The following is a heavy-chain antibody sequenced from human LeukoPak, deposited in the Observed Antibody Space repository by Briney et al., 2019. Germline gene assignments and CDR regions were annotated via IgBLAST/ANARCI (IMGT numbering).Heavy chain of an antibody. Sequence: PGGSLRLSCAVSGFTFSSYGMNWVRQAPGRGLEWVSSISSGSTYIYYAGSVKGRFTISRDNSKNTVYPQMNSLRAEDTAVYFCARDLSIAVFDYWGQGTLVTVSS. V-gene: IGHV3-21*01. CDR3: ARDLSIAVFDY. CDR1: GFTFSSYG. D-gene: IGHD6-19*01. J-gene: IGHJ4*02. CDR2: ISSGSTYI.